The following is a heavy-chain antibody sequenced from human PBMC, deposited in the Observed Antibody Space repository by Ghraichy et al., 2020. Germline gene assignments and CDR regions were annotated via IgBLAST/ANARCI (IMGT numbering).Heavy chain of an antibody. V-gene: IGHV4-59*08. D-gene: IGHD2-2*01. CDR2: IYYSGST. CDR1: GGSISSYY. J-gene: IGHJ6*02. CDR3: ARSGKHCSSTSCYGDYGMDV. Sequence: ETLNISCTVSGGSISSYYWSWIRQPPGKGLEWIGYIYYSGSTNYNPSLKSRVTISVDTSKNQFSLKLSSVTAADTAVYYCARSGKHCSSTSCYGDYGMDVWGQVTTVTVSS.